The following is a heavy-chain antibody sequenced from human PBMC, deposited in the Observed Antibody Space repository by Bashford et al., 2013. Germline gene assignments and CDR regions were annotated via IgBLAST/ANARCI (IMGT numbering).Heavy chain of an antibody. CDR2: VYHSGST. J-gene: IGHJ5*02. CDR1: GGSISSYY. Sequence: SETLSLTCTVSGGSISSYYWSWIRQPPGKGLEWIGYVYHSGSTTYNPSLESRVSLSVDKSKNQFSLKLTSLTAADTAVYYCARGDYGSGSYQWNHWGQGTLVTVSS. D-gene: IGHD3-10*01. V-gene: IGHV4-59*01. CDR3: ARGDYGSGSYQWNH.